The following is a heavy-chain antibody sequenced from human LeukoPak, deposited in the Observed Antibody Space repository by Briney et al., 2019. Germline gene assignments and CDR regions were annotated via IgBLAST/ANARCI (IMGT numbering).Heavy chain of an antibody. V-gene: IGHV1-69*06. CDR2: IIPIFGTA. D-gene: IGHD3-9*01. J-gene: IGHJ6*04. CDR3: ARDGLYDTPPV. Sequence: WMGGIIPIFGTANYAQKFQGRVTITADKSTSTAYMELSSLRSENTAVYYCARDGLYDTPPVWGKGTTVTVSS.